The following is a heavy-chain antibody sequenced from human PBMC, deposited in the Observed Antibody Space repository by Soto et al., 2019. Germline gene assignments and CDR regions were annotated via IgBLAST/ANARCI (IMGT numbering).Heavy chain of an antibody. Sequence: SETLSLTCTVTGGSTSSYYWSWLRQPPGKGLEWIGYNSYSGSTDYNPSLKSRVTISVDTSKNQFSLKLSSATAADTAVYYCARHGGSYSFDYWGQGSLVIVSS. D-gene: IGHD1-26*01. CDR1: GGSTSSYY. CDR2: NSYSGST. J-gene: IGHJ4*02. CDR3: ARHGGSYSFDY. V-gene: IGHV4-59*08.